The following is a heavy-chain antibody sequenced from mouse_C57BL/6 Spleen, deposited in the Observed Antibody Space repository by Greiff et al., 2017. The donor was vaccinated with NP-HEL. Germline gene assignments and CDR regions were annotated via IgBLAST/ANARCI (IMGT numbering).Heavy chain of an antibody. D-gene: IGHD2-4*01. CDR2: IYPGDGDT. J-gene: IGHJ4*01. CDR3: ARSYDYDEAMDY. V-gene: IGHV1-82*01. Sequence: VQLQQSGPELVKPGASVKISCKASGYAFSSSWMNWVKQRPGKGLEWIGRIYPGDGDTNYNGKFKGKATLTADKSSSTAYMQLSSLTSEDSAVYFCARSYDYDEAMDYWGQGTSVTVSS. CDR1: GYAFSSSW.